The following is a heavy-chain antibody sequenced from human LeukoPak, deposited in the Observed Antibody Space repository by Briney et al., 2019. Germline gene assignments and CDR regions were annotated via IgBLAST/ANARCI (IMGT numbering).Heavy chain of an antibody. CDR3: VRDHYKVTVVSLGDGYNWFDL. D-gene: IGHD3-10*01. CDR2: IIPVYGTP. V-gene: IGHV1-69*06. CDR1: GDTLSKYA. Sequence: SVKVSCKTSGDTLSKYAISWVRQGPGQGLEWLGRIIPVYGTPDYAQKFKDRVSITADKSTGTAYMALSSLTYEDTAVYFCVRDHYKVTVVSLGDGYNWFDLWGQGTLVTVSS. J-gene: IGHJ5*02.